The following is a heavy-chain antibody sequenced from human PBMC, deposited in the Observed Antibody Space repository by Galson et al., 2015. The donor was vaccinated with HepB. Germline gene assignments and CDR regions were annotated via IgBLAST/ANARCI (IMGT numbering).Heavy chain of an antibody. CDR3: ARRDFGSSWYGEFDY. CDR1: GYSFTSYW. Sequence: QSGAEVKKPGESLKISCKGSGYSFTSYWIGWVRQMPGKGLEWMGIIYPGDSDTRYSPSFQGQVTISADKSVSTAYLQWSSLKASDTAMYYCARRDFGSSWYGEFDYWGQGTLVTVSS. J-gene: IGHJ4*02. V-gene: IGHV5-51*03. CDR2: IYPGDSDT. D-gene: IGHD6-13*01.